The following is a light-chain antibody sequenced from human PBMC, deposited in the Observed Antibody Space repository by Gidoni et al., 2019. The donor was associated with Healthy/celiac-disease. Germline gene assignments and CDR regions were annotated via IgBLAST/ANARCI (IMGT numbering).Light chain of an antibody. V-gene: IGLV1-44*01. CDR1: SSNIGSNT. CDR3: AAWDDSLNGWV. CDR2: SNN. Sequence: QSVLTQPPSASGHPGQRVTISCSGSSSNIGSNTVNWYQQLPGTAPKLLIYSNNQRPSGVPDRFSCSKSGTSASLAISGLQSEDEADYYCAAWDDSLNGWVFGGGTKLTVL. J-gene: IGLJ3*02.